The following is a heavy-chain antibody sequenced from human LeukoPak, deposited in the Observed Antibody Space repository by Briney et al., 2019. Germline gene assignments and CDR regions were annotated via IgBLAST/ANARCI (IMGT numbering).Heavy chain of an antibody. Sequence: GGSLRLSCAASGFTLSSYAMSWVRQGPGKGLEWVSAISGSGGSTYYADSVKGRFTISRDNSKNTLYLQMNSLRAEDTAVYYCAKAVTMIVPPGGFDIWGQGTMVTVSS. CDR2: ISGSGGST. CDR3: AKAVTMIVPPGGFDI. J-gene: IGHJ3*02. D-gene: IGHD3-22*01. CDR1: GFTLSSYA. V-gene: IGHV3-23*01.